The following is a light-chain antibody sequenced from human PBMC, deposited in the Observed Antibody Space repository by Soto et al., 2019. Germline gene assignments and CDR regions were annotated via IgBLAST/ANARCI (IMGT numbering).Light chain of an antibody. V-gene: IGKV3-15*01. CDR2: GAS. CDR3: QQYNNWPSWT. Sequence: EIVMTQSPATLSVSPRERASLACRASQSVSSNLAWYQQKPGQAPRLLIYGASTRATGIPARFSGSGSGTEFTLTISSLQSEDFAVYYCQQYNNWPSWTFGQGTKLEIK. CDR1: QSVSSN. J-gene: IGKJ1*01.